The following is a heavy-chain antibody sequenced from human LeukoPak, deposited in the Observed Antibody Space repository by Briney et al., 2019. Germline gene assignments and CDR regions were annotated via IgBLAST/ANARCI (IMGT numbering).Heavy chain of an antibody. V-gene: IGHV3-53*01. CDR1: GLTVSSNY. J-gene: IGHJ4*02. CDR2: IYSVGSA. CDR3: ASRLNKAAGEEVRDY. Sequence: GGSLRLSCAPSGLTVSSNYMIWVRQAPGKGLEGVAFIYSVGSAYYADPVKGRFTISRENSKNTLYLQINSLRAEDTAVYYCASRLNKAAGEEVRDYWGEGTLVTVS. D-gene: IGHD6-13*01.